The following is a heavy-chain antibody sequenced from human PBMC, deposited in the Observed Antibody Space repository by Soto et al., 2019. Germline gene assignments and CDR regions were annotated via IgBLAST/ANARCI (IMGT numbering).Heavy chain of an antibody. Sequence: GESLKISCKGSGYRLSTDWVGWVRQMPGRGLEWMGIIYPLDSDTRYSPSFEGHVIISADKSADTAYLQWNNLQASDSATYFCARLRGHRGTCYRYFDLWGRGTLVTVSS. CDR1: GYRLSTDW. J-gene: IGHJ2*01. D-gene: IGHD3-16*02. V-gene: IGHV5-51*01. CDR2: IYPLDSDT. CDR3: ARLRGHRGTCYRYFDL.